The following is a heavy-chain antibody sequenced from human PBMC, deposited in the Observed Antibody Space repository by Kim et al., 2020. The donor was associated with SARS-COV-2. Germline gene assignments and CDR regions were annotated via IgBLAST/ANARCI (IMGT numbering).Heavy chain of an antibody. CDR3: ARDVPNYYDSTSQTMFDP. V-gene: IGHV3-21*01. Sequence: GGSLRLSCAASGFTFSSYSMNWVRQAPGKGLEWVSSISSSSSYIYYADSVKGRFTISRDNAKNSLYLQMNSLRAEDTAVYYCARDVPNYYDSTSQTMFDPWGQGTLVTVSS. CDR2: ISSSSSYI. CDR1: GFTFSSYS. J-gene: IGHJ5*02. D-gene: IGHD3-22*01.